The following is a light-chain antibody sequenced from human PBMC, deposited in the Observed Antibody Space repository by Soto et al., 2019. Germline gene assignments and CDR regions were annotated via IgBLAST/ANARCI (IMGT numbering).Light chain of an antibody. CDR3: QQTYSFPLA. J-gene: IGKJ3*01. V-gene: IGKV1-39*01. CDR1: QSINTF. CDR2: AAS. Sequence: DIQMTQSPSSLSASVGVRVTITCRASQSINTFLNWYQQKPGKAPKLLIYAASSLQSEVPSRFSGSGSGTDFTLTISSLQPEDFATYYCQQTYSFPLAFGPGTKVDL.